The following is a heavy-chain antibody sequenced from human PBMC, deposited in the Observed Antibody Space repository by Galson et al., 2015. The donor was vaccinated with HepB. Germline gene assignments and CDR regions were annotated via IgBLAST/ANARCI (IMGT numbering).Heavy chain of an antibody. J-gene: IGHJ5*02. CDR2: ISSSSSTI. Sequence: SLRLSCAASGFTFSSYSMNWVRQAPGKGLEWVSYISSSSSTIYYADSVKGRFTISRDNAKNSLYLQMNSLRAEDTAVYYCARDQGYYYDSSGYYNWFDPWGQGTLVTVSS. CDR1: GFTFSSYS. D-gene: IGHD3-22*01. CDR3: ARDQGYYYDSSGYYNWFDP. V-gene: IGHV3-48*01.